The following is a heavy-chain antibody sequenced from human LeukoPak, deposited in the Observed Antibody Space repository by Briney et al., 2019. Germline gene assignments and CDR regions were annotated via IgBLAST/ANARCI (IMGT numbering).Heavy chain of an antibody. V-gene: IGHV1-69*13. CDR1: GGTFSSYA. CDR2: IIPIFGTA. D-gene: IGHD6-19*01. CDR3: QVVRGHSGWGPSLDY. Sequence: GASVKVSCKASGGTFSSYAISWVRQAPGQGLEWMGGIIPIFGTANYAQKFQGRVTITADESTSTAYMELSSLRSEDTAVYYCQVVRGHSGWGPSLDYWGQGTLVTVSS. J-gene: IGHJ4*02.